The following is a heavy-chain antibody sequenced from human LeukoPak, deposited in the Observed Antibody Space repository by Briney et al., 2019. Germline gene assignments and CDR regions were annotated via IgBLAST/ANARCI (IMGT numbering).Heavy chain of an antibody. CDR1: GLTFSSSW. D-gene: IGHD5-18*01. Sequence: GGSLRLSCAVSGLTFSSSWMDWVRQAPGKGLEWVASINPDGNKKYSADSVKGRFTISRDNAENSLYLQMNSLRVEDTAFYYCARDLAYSRLDYWGQGMLVTVTS. CDR2: INPDGNKK. CDR3: ARDLAYSRLDY. J-gene: IGHJ4*02. V-gene: IGHV3-7*01.